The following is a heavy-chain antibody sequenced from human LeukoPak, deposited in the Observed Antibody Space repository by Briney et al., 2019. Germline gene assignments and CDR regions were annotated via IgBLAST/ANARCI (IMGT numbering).Heavy chain of an antibody. Sequence: SETLSLTCTVSGDSISSYYWTWIRQPPGKGLEWIGYIHYSGSTSYNPSLKSRITISMDTSKKHFSLRLGSVTAADTAVYFCASHFGSGSYPDAFDLWGQGTMVAVSS. CDR2: IHYSGST. J-gene: IGHJ3*01. V-gene: IGHV4-59*08. CDR1: GDSISSYY. D-gene: IGHD3-10*01. CDR3: ASHFGSGSYPDAFDL.